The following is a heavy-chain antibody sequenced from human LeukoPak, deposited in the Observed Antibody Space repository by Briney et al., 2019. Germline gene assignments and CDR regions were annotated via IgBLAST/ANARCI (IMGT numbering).Heavy chain of an antibody. V-gene: IGHV3-9*01. CDR1: GFTFDDYA. D-gene: IGHD5-12*01. J-gene: IGHJ3*02. Sequence: GGSLRLSCAASGFTFDDYAMPWVRQAPGKGLEWVSGISWNSGSIGYADSVRGRFTISRDNAKNSLYLQMNSLRAEDTAVYYCAAHTGYSGYGRVFDIWGQGTMVTVYS. CDR2: ISWNSGSI. CDR3: AAHTGYSGYGRVFDI.